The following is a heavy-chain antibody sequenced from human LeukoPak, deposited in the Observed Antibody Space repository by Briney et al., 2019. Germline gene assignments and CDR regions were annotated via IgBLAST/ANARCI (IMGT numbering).Heavy chain of an antibody. V-gene: IGHV1-8*01. CDR2: MNPNSGNT. CDR3: ASNVAVAGAFDN. J-gene: IGHJ3*02. D-gene: IGHD6-19*01. CDR1: GYTFTSYD. Sequence: ASVKVSCKASGYTFTSYDINWVRQATGQGLEWRGWMNPNSGNTGYAQYLQSRVTMTRNTSKSTAYMELSSLRSEDTAVYYCASNVAVAGAFDNWGQGTMVTVSS.